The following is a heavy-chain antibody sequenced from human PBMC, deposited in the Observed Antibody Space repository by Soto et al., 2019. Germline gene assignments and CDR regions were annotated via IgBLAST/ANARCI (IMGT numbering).Heavy chain of an antibody. Sequence: QVQLQESGPGLVKPSETLSLTCTVSGGTVSSSLYYWSWIRQPPGKRLEWIGYIYYSGSTNYNPSLRSRYTISVDTSKNQSSLNLSSVTAADTAVYYCARRMRSGGSIVYWGQGTLVTVSS. J-gene: IGHJ4*02. CDR2: IYYSGST. CDR3: ARRMRSGGSIVY. V-gene: IGHV4-61*01. D-gene: IGHD2-15*01. CDR1: GGTVSSSLYY.